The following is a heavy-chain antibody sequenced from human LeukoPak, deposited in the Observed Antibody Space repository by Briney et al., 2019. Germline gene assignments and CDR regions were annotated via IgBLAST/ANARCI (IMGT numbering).Heavy chain of an antibody. V-gene: IGHV3-23*01. CDR2: ISDSGGAT. J-gene: IGHJ4*02. D-gene: IGHD2-15*01. Sequence: GASLRLPCAASGFTFSNYAMSWVRQAPGKGLDSLSAISDSGGATNCADSVKGRFTISRDNSKNTLYLQMNSLRAEDTAVYYCAKRSCSGGSCNFDYWGQGTLVTVSS. CDR1: GFTFSNYA. CDR3: AKRSCSGGSCNFDY.